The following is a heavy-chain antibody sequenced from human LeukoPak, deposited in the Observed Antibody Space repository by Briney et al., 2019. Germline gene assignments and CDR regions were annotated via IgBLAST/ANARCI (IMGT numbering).Heavy chain of an antibody. CDR2: IYTSGST. Sequence: SETLSLTCSVSGGSISNYYWSWIRQPAGKGLEWIGRIYTSGSTTYNPSLKSRVTMSLDKSKNHFSLKLSSVIAADTAVYYCANLHRDSDGYYYVDNWGQGTLVTVSS. J-gene: IGHJ4*02. CDR1: GGSISNYY. V-gene: IGHV4-4*07. CDR3: ANLHRDSDGYYYVDN. D-gene: IGHD3-22*01.